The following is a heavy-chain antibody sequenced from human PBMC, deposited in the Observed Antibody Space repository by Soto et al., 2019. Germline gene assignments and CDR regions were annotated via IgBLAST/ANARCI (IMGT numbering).Heavy chain of an antibody. D-gene: IGHD3-9*01. J-gene: IGHJ4*02. CDR3: ARGVRYFDWPGDFDY. V-gene: IGHV4-30-4*01. Sequence: PSETLSLTCTVSGCSISSGDYYWSWIRQPPGKGLEWIGYIYYSGSTYYNPSLKSRVTISVDTSKNQFSLKLSSVTAADTAVYYCARGVRYFDWPGDFDYWGQGTLVTVSS. CDR1: GCSISSGDYY. CDR2: IYYSGST.